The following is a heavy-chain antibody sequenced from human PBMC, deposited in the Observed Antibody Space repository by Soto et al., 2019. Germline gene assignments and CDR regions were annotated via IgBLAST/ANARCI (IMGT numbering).Heavy chain of an antibody. V-gene: IGHV3-30-3*01. Sequence: GGSLRLSCAASGFTFSSYAMHWVRQAPGKGLEWVAVISYDGSNKYYADSVKGRFTISRDNSKNTLYLQMNSLRAEDTAVYYCARVKAARPGSYYYYGMDVWGQGTTVTVSS. CDR2: ISYDGSNK. CDR3: ARVKAARPGSYYYYGMDV. J-gene: IGHJ6*02. D-gene: IGHD6-6*01. CDR1: GFTFSSYA.